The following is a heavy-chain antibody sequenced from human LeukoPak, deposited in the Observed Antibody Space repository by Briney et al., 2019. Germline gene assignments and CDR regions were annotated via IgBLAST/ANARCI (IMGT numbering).Heavy chain of an antibody. J-gene: IGHJ4*02. CDR1: GFMFGEYS. V-gene: IGHV3-49*04. CDR3: TSPEGGTYYFDY. CDR2: IRSKTCGGTA. Sequence: GGSLRLSCADSGFMFGEYSISWVRQAPGKGLEWVGFIRSKTCGGTAQYAASVKGRFTISRDDSRSSAYLQMNNLKTEDTAVYFCTSPEGGTYYFDYWGQGTLVTVSS. D-gene: IGHD1-26*01.